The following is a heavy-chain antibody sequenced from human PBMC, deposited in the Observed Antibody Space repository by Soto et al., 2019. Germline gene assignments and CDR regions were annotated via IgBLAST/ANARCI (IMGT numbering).Heavy chain of an antibody. V-gene: IGHV4-31*03. CDR1: GGSISSGGYY. D-gene: IGHD6-13*01. CDR2: IYYSGST. Sequence: SETLSLTCTVSGGSISSGGYYWSWIRQHPGKGLEWIGYIYYSGSTYYNPSLKSRVTISVDMSKNQFSLKLSSVTAADTAVYYCARSNRAAAGTPAFLGYWGQGTLVTVSS. J-gene: IGHJ4*02. CDR3: ARSNRAAAGTPAFLGY.